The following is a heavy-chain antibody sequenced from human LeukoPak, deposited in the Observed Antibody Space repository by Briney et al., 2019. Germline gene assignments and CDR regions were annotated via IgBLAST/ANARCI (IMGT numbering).Heavy chain of an antibody. CDR3: ARLTDPGLGVAEASNWFDP. CDR2: ISYDGSNK. CDR1: GFTFSSYA. V-gene: IGHV3-30*01. D-gene: IGHD6-19*01. Sequence: GGSLRLSCEASGFTFSSYAMHWVRQAPGKGLEWVAVISYDGSNKFYSDSVKGRFTISRDNSKNTLYLQMNSLRAEDTAVYYCARLTDPGLGVAEASNWFDPWGQGTLVTVSS. J-gene: IGHJ5*02.